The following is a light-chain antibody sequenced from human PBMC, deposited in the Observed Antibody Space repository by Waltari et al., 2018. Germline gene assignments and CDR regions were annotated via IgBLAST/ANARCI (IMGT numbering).Light chain of an antibody. CDR1: SSDVGRYNL. Sequence: QSALTQPASVSGSPGQSITIPCTGTSSDVGRYNLVSWYQQHPGKAPKLMIYEDTKRPSGVSDRFSGSKSGNTASLTISGLQAEDEADYYCCSYAGSSPHVVFGGGTKLTVL. CDR3: CSYAGSSPHVV. J-gene: IGLJ2*01. CDR2: EDT. V-gene: IGLV2-23*01.